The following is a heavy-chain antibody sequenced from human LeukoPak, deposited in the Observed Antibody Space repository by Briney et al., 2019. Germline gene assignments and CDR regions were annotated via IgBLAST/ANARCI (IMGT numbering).Heavy chain of an antibody. Sequence: SETLSLTCTVSGGSISSGSYCWSWIRQPAGKGLEWIGRIYTSGSTNYNPSLKSRVTISVDTSKNQFSLKLSSVTAADTAVYYCARGNSRDGLKYWGQGTLVTVSS. V-gene: IGHV4-61*02. CDR1: GGSISSGSYC. D-gene: IGHD5-24*01. J-gene: IGHJ4*02. CDR3: ARGNSRDGLKY. CDR2: IYTSGST.